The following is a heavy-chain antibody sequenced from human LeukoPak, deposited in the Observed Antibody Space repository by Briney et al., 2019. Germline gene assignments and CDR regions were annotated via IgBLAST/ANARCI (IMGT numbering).Heavy chain of an antibody. CDR3: ATKQWLAPPPDS. Sequence: PGGSLRLSCAASGFTFIKYWMLWVRQAPGKGLESVSRINTDGTVTTYADSVKGRFTVPRDNADNTMFLQMNSVRDEDTAVYYCATKQWLAPPPDSWGQGTPVTVSS. CDR1: GFTFIKYW. J-gene: IGHJ4*02. V-gene: IGHV3-74*01. CDR2: INTDGTVT. D-gene: IGHD6-19*01.